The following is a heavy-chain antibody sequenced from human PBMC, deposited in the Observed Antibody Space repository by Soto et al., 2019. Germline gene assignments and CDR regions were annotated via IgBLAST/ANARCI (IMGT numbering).Heavy chain of an antibody. V-gene: IGHV3-30*18. CDR2: ISYDGNNK. CDR1: GFTFSTYG. D-gene: IGHD2-21*01. Sequence: QVQLVESGGGVVQPGRSLRLSCAASGFTFSTYGMHWVRQAPGKGLEWVAVISYDGNNKYYADSVKGRFTISRDNSKNTLYLQMNSLRAEDTAVYYCAKGAYSGNWYEDWGQGILVTVSS. CDR3: AKGAYSGNWYED. J-gene: IGHJ5*02.